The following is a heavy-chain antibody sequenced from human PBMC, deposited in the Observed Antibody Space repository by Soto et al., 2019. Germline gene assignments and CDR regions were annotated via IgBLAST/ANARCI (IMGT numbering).Heavy chain of an antibody. Sequence: GGSLRLSCAASGFTFSSYGMHWVRQAPGKGLEWVAVIWYDGSNKYYADSVKGRFTISRDNSKNTLYLQMNSLRAEDTAVYYCAREVLETKKKTGASAFDIWGQGTMVTVSS. V-gene: IGHV3-33*01. CDR1: GFTFSSYG. CDR2: IWYDGSNK. CDR3: AREVLETKKKTGASAFDI. D-gene: IGHD2-8*01. J-gene: IGHJ3*02.